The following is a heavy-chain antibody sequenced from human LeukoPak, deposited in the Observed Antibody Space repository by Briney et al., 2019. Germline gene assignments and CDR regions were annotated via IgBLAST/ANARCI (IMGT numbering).Heavy chain of an antibody. J-gene: IGHJ4*02. CDR1: GFTFSSYA. CDR3: ARDGGYCSGGSCYFFPY. Sequence: GRSLRLSCAASGFTFSSYAMHWVRQAPGKGLEWVAVISYDGSNKYYADSVKGRFTISRDNSKNTLYLQMNSLRAEDTAVYYCARDGGYCSGGSCYFFPYWGQGPLATVSS. CDR2: ISYDGSNK. V-gene: IGHV3-30*04. D-gene: IGHD2-15*01.